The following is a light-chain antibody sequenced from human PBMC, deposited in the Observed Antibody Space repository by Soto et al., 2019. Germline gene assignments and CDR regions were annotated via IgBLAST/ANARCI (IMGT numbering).Light chain of an antibody. CDR3: QIGVT. Sequence: EIVMTQSPATLSVSPGERATLSCRASQSVSSNLAWYQQKPGQAPRLLIYGASTRATGIPARFSGSGSGTEFTLTLSSLQSKVFAVYYCQIGVTFGPGTKVDIK. CDR1: QSVSSN. J-gene: IGKJ3*01. CDR2: GAS. V-gene: IGKV3-15*01.